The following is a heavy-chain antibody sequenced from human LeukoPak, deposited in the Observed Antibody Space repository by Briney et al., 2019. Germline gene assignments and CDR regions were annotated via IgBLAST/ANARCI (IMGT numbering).Heavy chain of an antibody. D-gene: IGHD3-10*01. CDR3: ARARGVIPVAFDI. CDR2: IYYSGST. V-gene: IGHV4-59*01. J-gene: IGHJ3*02. Sequence: SETLSLTCSVPGGSISSYYWSWIRQPPGKGLEWIGYIYYSGSTNYNPSLKSRVTISVDTSKNQFSLKLSSVTAADTAVYYCARARGVIPVAFDIWGQGTMVTVSS. CDR1: GGSISSYY.